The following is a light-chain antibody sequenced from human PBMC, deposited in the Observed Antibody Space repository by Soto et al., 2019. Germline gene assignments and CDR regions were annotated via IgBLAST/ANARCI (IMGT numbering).Light chain of an antibody. CDR2: NNN. J-gene: IGLJ3*02. V-gene: IGLV1-44*01. Sequence: QLVLTQPPSASGTPGQRVTISCSGSSSNIGSNTVHWYQHLPGTAPKLLFYNNNLRPSGVPDRFSGSRSGTSASLAISGLQSEDEADYYCAAWDDSLNVVVFGGGTKLTVL. CDR3: AAWDDSLNVVV. CDR1: SSNIGSNT.